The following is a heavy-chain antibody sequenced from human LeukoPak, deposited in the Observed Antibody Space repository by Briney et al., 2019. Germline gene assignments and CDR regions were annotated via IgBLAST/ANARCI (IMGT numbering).Heavy chain of an antibody. CDR3: ARDQGPGSGSYPPGDWFDP. J-gene: IGHJ5*02. D-gene: IGHD3-10*01. Sequence: GASVKVSCKASGGTFSSYAISWVRQAPGQGLEWMGRIIPILGIANYAQKFQGRVTITADKSTSTAYMELSSLRSEDTAVYYCARDQGPGSGSYPPGDWFDPWGQGTLVTVSS. V-gene: IGHV1-69*04. CDR1: GGTFSSYA. CDR2: IIPILGIA.